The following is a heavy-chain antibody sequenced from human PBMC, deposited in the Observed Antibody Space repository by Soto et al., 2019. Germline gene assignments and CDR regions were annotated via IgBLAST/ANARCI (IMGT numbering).Heavy chain of an antibody. D-gene: IGHD5-12*01. CDR1: SGSISSSNW. Sequence: SETLSLTCAVSSGSISSSNWWSWVRQPPGKGLEWIGEIYHSGSTNYNPSLKSRITISVDKSKNQFSLKLSSVTAADTAVYFCASVKAGYDHPGGLFDYWGQGTLVTVSS. V-gene: IGHV4-4*02. CDR3: ASVKAGYDHPGGLFDY. J-gene: IGHJ4*02. CDR2: IYHSGST.